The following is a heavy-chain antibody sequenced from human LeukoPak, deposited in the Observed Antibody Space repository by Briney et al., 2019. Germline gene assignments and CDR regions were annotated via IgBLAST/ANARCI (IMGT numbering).Heavy chain of an antibody. J-gene: IGHJ4*02. CDR1: GCTFTGYY. D-gene: IGHD2-15*01. CDR3: ATLGYCSGGSCYPTFDY. Sequence: ASVKVSCKASGCTFTGYYMHWVRQAPGQGLEWMGRINPNSGGTNYAQKFQGRVTMTRDTSISTAYMELSRLRSDDTAVYYCATLGYCSGGSCYPTFDYWGQGTLVTVSS. CDR2: INPNSGGT. V-gene: IGHV1-2*06.